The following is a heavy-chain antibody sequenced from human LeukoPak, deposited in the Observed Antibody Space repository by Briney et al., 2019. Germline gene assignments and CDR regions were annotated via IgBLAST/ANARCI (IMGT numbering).Heavy chain of an antibody. Sequence: ASVKVSCKASGYTFTSYYMHWVRQAPGQGLEWMGIINPSGGSTSYAQKLQGRVTMTTDTSTSTAYMELRSLRSDDTAVYYCARDYRAYCGGDCYPPRSYWGQGTLVTVSS. CDR1: GYTFTSYY. D-gene: IGHD2-21*02. CDR3: ARDYRAYCGGDCYPPRSY. V-gene: IGHV1-46*01. CDR2: INPSGGST. J-gene: IGHJ4*02.